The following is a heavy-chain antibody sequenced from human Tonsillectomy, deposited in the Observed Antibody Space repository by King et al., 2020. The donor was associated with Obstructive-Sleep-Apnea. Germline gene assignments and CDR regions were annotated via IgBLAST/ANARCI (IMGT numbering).Heavy chain of an antibody. CDR3: ARPAYCGGDCYSYGAFDI. J-gene: IGHJ3*02. Sequence: QLQESGPGLVKPSETLSLTCTVSGGSISSTTYYWGWIRQPPGKGLAWIGSIYYSGCTYYNPSLKRRVTVSVETSKNQFFLKLSSVTAADTAMYYCARPAYCGGDCYSYGAFDIWGQGTLVTVSS. D-gene: IGHD2-21*02. CDR1: GGSISSTTYY. V-gene: IGHV4-39*07. CDR2: IYYSGCT.